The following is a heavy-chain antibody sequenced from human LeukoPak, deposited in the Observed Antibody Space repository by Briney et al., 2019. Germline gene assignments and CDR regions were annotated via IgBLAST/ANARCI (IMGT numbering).Heavy chain of an antibody. D-gene: IGHD3-22*01. J-gene: IGHJ4*02. CDR2: IYHSGST. V-gene: IGHV4-39*07. CDR1: GGSISSSSYY. CDR3: ARSGYGYYLNY. Sequence: PSETLSLTCTVSGGSISSSSYYWGWIRQPPGKGLEWIGSIYHSGSTYYNPSLKSRVTISVDTSKNQFSLKLSSVTAADTAVYYCARSGYGYYLNYWGQGTLVTVSS.